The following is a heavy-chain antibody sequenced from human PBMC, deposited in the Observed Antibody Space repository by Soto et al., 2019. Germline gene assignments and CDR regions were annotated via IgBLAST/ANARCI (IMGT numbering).Heavy chain of an antibody. CDR2: IKQDGSEK. V-gene: IGHV3-7*03. CDR3: ARVPSRDGYCSGGSCYYYYGMDV. Sequence: GGSLRLSCAASGFTFSSYWMSWVRQAPGKGLEWVANIKQDGSEKYYVDSVKGRFTISRDNAKNSLYLQMNSLRAEDTAVYYCARVPSRDGYCSGGSCYYYYGMDVWGQGTTVTVSS. J-gene: IGHJ6*02. CDR1: GFTFSSYW. D-gene: IGHD2-15*01.